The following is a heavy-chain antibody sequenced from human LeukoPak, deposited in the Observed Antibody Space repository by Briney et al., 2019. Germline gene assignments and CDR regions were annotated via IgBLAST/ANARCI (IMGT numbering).Heavy chain of an antibody. Sequence: GASVKVSRKASGYTFTSYGISWVRQAPGQGLEWMGWISAYNGNTNYAQKLQGRVTMTTDTSTSTAYMELRSLRSDDTAVYYCARAEVGPTPRDYYIDVGGKGTTVTVSS. CDR3: ARAEVGPTPRDYYIDV. D-gene: IGHD1-26*01. CDR2: ISAYNGNT. V-gene: IGHV1-18*01. CDR1: GYTFTSYG. J-gene: IGHJ6*03.